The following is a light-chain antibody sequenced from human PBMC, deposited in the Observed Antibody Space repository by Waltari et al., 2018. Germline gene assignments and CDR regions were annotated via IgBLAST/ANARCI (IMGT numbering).Light chain of an antibody. CDR3: SSYTTSSAPGV. Sequence: QSALTQPASVSGSPGQSFTIPCSATDSDVGPYDFVSWYQQHPAKAPPRILYEFSRRPSGISNRFSASKSGNTASLTISGLQAEDAADYYCSSYTTSSAPGVFGTGTRVTVL. J-gene: IGLJ1*01. CDR1: DSDVGPYDF. CDR2: EFS. V-gene: IGLV2-14*01.